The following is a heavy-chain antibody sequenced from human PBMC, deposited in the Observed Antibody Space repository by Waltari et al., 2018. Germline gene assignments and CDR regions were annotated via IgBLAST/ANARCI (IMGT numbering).Heavy chain of an antibody. D-gene: IGHD6-13*01. Sequence: QVQLVESGGGVVQPGRSLRLSCAASGFPFSSYAMHWVRPAPGKGLEWVAVISYDGSNKYYADSVKGRFTISRDNSKNTLYLQMNSLRAEDTAVYYCARGPRGIAAAGTTTSYWGQGTLVTVSS. CDR2: ISYDGSNK. J-gene: IGHJ4*02. CDR1: GFPFSSYA. CDR3: ARGPRGIAAAGTTTSY. V-gene: IGHV3-30*01.